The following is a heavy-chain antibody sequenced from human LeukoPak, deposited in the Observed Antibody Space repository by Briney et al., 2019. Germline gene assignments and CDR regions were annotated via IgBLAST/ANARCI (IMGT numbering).Heavy chain of an antibody. J-gene: IGHJ3*02. CDR3: ARQRAFDI. CDR2: IYSDGST. CDR1: GFTVSSNY. Sequence: GGSLRLSCAASGFTVSSNYMSWVRQAPGKGLELVSVIYSDGSTYYADSVKDRFTISRDISKNTLYLQMNSLRAEDTAVYYCARQRAFDIWGQGTMVTVSS. V-gene: IGHV3-66*04.